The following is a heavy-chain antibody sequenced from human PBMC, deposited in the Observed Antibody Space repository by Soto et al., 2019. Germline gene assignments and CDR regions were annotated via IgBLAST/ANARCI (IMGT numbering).Heavy chain of an antibody. Sequence: LGESLKISCKGSRYNFTSYSITWVRQVPGKGLEWMGRIDATDGYTNYSPSFQGHVTISADMSINTAYLQWSSLKASDTAMYYCAATHPLYTTSRGGSYGMDVWGQGTMVTVSS. CDR1: RYNFTSYS. V-gene: IGHV5-10-1*01. J-gene: IGHJ6*02. CDR2: IDATDGYT. D-gene: IGHD2-2*02. CDR3: AATHPLYTTSRGGSYGMDV.